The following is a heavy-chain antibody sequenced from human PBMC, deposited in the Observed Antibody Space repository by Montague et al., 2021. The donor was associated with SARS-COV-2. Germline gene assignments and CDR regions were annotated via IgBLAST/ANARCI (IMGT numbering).Heavy chain of an antibody. CDR3: ARSRFVVVPAAMSFGHSYFDP. CDR2: AYHNGRT. J-gene: IGHJ5*02. V-gene: IGHV4-59*01. D-gene: IGHD2-2*01. CDR1: GGSIGTNY. Sequence: SETPSLTCSVSGGSIGTNYWSWIRQPPGGGLEWIGYAYHNGRTNXNPSLRGRVTMSPDTSKNQFSLNVTSVTAADTAVYHCARSRFVVVPAAMSFGHSYFDPWGQGRLVTVSS.